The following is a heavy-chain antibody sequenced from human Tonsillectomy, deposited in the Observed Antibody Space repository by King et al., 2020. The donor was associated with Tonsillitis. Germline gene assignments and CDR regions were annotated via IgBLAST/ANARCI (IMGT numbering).Heavy chain of an antibody. CDR3: ARLGWPYYFDSRVYFTQYAFDF. J-gene: IGHJ3*01. Sequence: LQLQESGPGLVKPSETLSLTCTVSGGSISSSSYYWGWIRQPPGKGLEWIGSIYYSGSTYHNPSLKSRVTISVDTSKNQFSLKLSSVTAADTAVYYCARLGWPYYFDSRVYFTQYAFDFGGQGKMAPVSS. D-gene: IGHD3-22*01. V-gene: IGHV4-39*01. CDR2: IYYSGST. CDR1: GGSISSSSYY.